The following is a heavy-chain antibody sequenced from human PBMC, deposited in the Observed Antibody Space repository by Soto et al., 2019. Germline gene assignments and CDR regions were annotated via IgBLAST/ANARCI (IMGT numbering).Heavy chain of an antibody. CDR3: ATVQWLDKKFDY. V-gene: IGHV1-24*01. J-gene: IGHJ4*02. Sequence: ASVKVSCKVSGYTLTELSMHWVRQAPGKGLEWMGGFDPEDGETIYAQKFQGRVTMTEDTSTDTAYMELSSLISEDTAVYYCATVQWLDKKFDYWGQGTLVTVSS. CDR1: GYTLTELS. CDR2: FDPEDGET. D-gene: IGHD6-19*01.